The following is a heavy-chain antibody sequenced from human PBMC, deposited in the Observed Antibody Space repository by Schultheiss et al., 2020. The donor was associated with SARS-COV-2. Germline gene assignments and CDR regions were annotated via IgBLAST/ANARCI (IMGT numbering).Heavy chain of an antibody. CDR1: GFTFSSYS. Sequence: GGSLRLSCAASGFTFSSYSMNWVRQAPGKGLEWVSYISSSSSTIYYADSVKGRFTISRDNAKNSLYLQMNSLRAEDTAVYYCARDWGFGVVTQPYYWGQGTLVTVSS. V-gene: IGHV3-48*04. CDR2: ISSSSSTI. D-gene: IGHD3-3*01. CDR3: ARDWGFGVVTQPYY. J-gene: IGHJ4*02.